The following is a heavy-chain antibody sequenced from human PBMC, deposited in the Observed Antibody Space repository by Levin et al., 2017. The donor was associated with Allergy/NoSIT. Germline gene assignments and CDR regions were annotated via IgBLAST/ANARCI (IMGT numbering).Heavy chain of an antibody. Sequence: RSGGSLRLSCAASGFTFSSYDMHWVRQATGKGLAWVSGVNTAGDTYYPDSVKGRFTISRENAKNSLYLQMNSLRAGDTAVYYCARVHRGAFDIWGQGTLVTVSS. CDR2: VNTAGDT. D-gene: IGHD3-10*01. CDR1: GFTFSSYD. CDR3: ARVHRGAFDI. V-gene: IGHV3-13*01. J-gene: IGHJ3*02.